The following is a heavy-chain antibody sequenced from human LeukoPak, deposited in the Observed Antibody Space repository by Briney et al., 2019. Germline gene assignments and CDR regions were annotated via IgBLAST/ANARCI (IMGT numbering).Heavy chain of an antibody. CDR1: GFTFSSYA. J-gene: IGHJ4*02. D-gene: IGHD2-2*01. CDR2: ISGSGGST. Sequence: HTGGSLRLSCAASGFTFSSYAMSWVRQAPGKGLEWVSAISGSGGSTYYADSVKGRFTISRDNSKNTLYLQMNSLRAEDTAVYYCAKVIVVVPVAPMDYWGQGTLVTVSS. CDR3: AKVIVVVPVAPMDY. V-gene: IGHV3-23*01.